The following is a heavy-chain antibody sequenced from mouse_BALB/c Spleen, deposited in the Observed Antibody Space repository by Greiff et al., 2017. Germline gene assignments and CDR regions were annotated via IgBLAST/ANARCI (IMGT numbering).Heavy chain of an antibody. CDR1: GFTFSDYG. CDR3: ARGDYGYGWFAY. CDR2: ISNLAYSI. V-gene: IGHV5-15*02. J-gene: IGHJ3*01. Sequence: VQLVESGGGLVKPGGSLKLSCAASGFTFSDYGMAWVRQAPGKGPEWVAFISNLAYSIYYADTVTGRFTISRENAKNTLYLEMSSLRSEDTAMYYCARGDYGYGWFAYWGQGTLVTVSA. D-gene: IGHD1-2*01.